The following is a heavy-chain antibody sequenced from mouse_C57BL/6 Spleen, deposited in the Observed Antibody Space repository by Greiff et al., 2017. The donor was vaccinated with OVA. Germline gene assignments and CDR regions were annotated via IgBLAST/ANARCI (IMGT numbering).Heavy chain of an antibody. D-gene: IGHD1-2*01. V-gene: IGHV1-61*01. Sequence: QVQLQQPGAELVRPGSSVTLSCKASGYTFTSYWMDWVKQRPGQGLDWIGNIYPSDSDTHYNPKFKDKATLTVDKSSSTAYMQPRSLTSEDSAVYYCARHPITTGVDWYFDVWGTGTTVTVSS. CDR3: ARHPITTGVDWYFDV. J-gene: IGHJ1*03. CDR1: GYTFTSYW. CDR2: IYPSDSDT.